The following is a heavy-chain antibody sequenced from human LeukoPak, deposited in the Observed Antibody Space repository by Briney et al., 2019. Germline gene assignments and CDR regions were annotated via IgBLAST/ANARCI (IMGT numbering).Heavy chain of an antibody. D-gene: IGHD3-16*01. CDR1: GFTFSNHG. J-gene: IGHJ6*03. Sequence: GGSLRLSCAASGFTFSNHGMHWVRQAPGKGLEWVAFIWYDGSDKYYADSVKGRFTISRDSSQSALYLQMNSLGAEDTAVYYCARDQGGNYYDYMDVWGKGTTVTVSS. V-gene: IGHV3-30*02. CDR3: ARDQGGNYYDYMDV. CDR2: IWYDGSDK.